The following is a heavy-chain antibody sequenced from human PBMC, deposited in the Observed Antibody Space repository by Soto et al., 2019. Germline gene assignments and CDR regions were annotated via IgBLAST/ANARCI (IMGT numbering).Heavy chain of an antibody. J-gene: IGHJ6*02. CDR3: ARSQGSSTSLKISYYYCDGMDV. Sequence: QVQLVQSGAEVKKPGSSVKVSCKASGGTFSSYAISWVRQAPGQGLEWMGGIIPISETTNYAQKFQGRVTITAEESKTTAYMKLSSLRSEDTAVYYFARSQGSSTSLKISYYYCDGMDVWGQGTTVTVSS. CDR2: IIPISETT. CDR1: GGTFSSYA. V-gene: IGHV1-69*01. D-gene: IGHD2-2*01.